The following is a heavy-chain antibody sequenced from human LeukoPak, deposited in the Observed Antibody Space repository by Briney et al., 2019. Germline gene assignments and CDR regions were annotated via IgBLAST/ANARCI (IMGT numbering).Heavy chain of an antibody. V-gene: IGHV4-34*01. CDR2: INHSGST. Sequence: SETLSLTCAVYGGSFSGYYWSWIRQPPGKGLEWIGEINHSGSTNYNPSLKSRVTISVDTSKNQFSLKLSSVTAAYTAVYYCAREGAHYFDYWGQGTLVTVSS. J-gene: IGHJ4*02. D-gene: IGHD3-16*01. CDR1: GGSFSGYY. CDR3: AREGAHYFDY.